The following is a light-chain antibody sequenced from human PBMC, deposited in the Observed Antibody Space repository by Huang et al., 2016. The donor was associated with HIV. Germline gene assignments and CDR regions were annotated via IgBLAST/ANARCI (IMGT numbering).Light chain of an antibody. CDR1: QSVSSSY. Sequence: EIVLTQSPGTLSLSPGERATLSCRASQSVSSSYLAWYQQKPGQAPRLLIYGASSRATGTPERFSGGGSGTDFALTISRLEPEDFAVYYCQQYGDSPVTFGQGTRLEIK. CDR3: QQYGDSPVT. CDR2: GAS. V-gene: IGKV3-20*01. J-gene: IGKJ5*01.